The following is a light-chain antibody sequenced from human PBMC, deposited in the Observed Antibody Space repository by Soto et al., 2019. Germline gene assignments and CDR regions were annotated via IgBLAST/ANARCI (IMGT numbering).Light chain of an antibody. CDR1: ESISTY. V-gene: IGKV1-39*01. J-gene: IGKJ1*01. CDR3: QRTYSTPT. CDR2: AVS. Sequence: DIQMTQSPSSLSASVGDSVTITCRASESISTYLNWYQQKPGKAPRLLIYAVSRLHSGVSSRFSGSGSGTDFTLTISSLQPEDFATYFCQRTYSTPTFGQGTKVDIK.